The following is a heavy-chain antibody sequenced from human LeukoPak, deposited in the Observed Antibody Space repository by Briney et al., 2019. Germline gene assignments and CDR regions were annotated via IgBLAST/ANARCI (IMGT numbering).Heavy chain of an antibody. CDR3: ARDPNGDYIGAFDM. CDR1: GFTFSSYA. V-gene: IGHV3-23*01. CDR2: ISGSGGST. D-gene: IGHD4-17*01. Sequence: GGSLRLSCAASGFTFSSYAMSWVRQAPGKGLEWVSAISGSGGSTYYADSVKGRFTISRDNSKYTLFLQMNSLRAEDTAVYYCARDPNGDYIGAFDMWGPGAMVTVSS. J-gene: IGHJ3*02.